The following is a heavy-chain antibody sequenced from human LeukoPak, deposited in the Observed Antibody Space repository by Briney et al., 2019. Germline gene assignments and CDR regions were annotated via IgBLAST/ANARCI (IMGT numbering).Heavy chain of an antibody. V-gene: IGHV3-30*04. CDR2: ISYDGSNK. CDR1: GFTFSSYA. J-gene: IGHJ4*02. CDR3: ARDRYYGSGSYLLDY. D-gene: IGHD3-10*01. Sequence: GGSLRLSCAASGFTFSSYAMHWVRQAPGKGLEWVAVISYDGSNKYYADSVRGRFTISRDNSKNTLYLQMNSLRAEDTAVYYCARDRYYGSGSYLLDYWGQGTLVTVSS.